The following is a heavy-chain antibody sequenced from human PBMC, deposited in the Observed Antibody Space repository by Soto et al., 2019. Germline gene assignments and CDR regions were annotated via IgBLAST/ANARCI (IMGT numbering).Heavy chain of an antibody. Sequence: QVQLQESGPGLVKPSGTLSLTCAVSGGSISSSNWWSWVRQPPGKGLEWIGEIYHSGSTNYNPSLKSRGPISVVKSKNQCSLKLSSVTAADTAVYYCARSPDSSGYYPRWYYYGMDVWGQGTTVTVSS. CDR1: GGSISSSNW. CDR2: IYHSGST. D-gene: IGHD3-22*01. CDR3: ARSPDSSGYYPRWYYYGMDV. J-gene: IGHJ6*02. V-gene: IGHV4-4*02.